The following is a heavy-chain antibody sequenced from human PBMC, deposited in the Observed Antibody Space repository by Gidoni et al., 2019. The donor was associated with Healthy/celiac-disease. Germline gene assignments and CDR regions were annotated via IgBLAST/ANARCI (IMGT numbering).Heavy chain of an antibody. CDR3: ARHTWIQLWPNFDY. Sequence: QLQLQESGPGLVKPSETLSLTCTVSGGSISSSSYYWGWIRQPPGKGLEWIGSIYYSGSTYYNPPLKSRVTISVDTSKNQFSLKLSSVTAADTAVYYCARHTWIQLWPNFDYWGQGTLVTVSS. J-gene: IGHJ4*02. V-gene: IGHV4-39*01. D-gene: IGHD5-18*01. CDR2: IYYSGST. CDR1: GGSISSSSYY.